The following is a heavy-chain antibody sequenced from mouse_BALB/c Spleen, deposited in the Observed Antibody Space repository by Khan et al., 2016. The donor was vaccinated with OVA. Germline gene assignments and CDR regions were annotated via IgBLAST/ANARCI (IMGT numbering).Heavy chain of an antibody. J-gene: IGHJ2*01. D-gene: IGHD1-1*01. V-gene: IGHV3-2*02. Sequence: EVELVESGPGLVKPSQSLSLTCTVTGYSITSGYAWNWIRQFPGNKLEWMGYISYSGGTSYNPSLTSRISITRDTSNNQFFLPLNSVTSEDTATYYCARGNYYGYYFDYWGQGTPLTVSS. CDR1: GYSITSGYA. CDR3: ARGNYYGYYFDY. CDR2: ISYSGGT.